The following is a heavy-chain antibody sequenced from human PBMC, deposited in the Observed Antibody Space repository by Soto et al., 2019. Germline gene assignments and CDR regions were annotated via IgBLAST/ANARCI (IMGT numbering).Heavy chain of an antibody. Sequence: NPGGSLRLSCAAPGFTFSSYSMNWVRQAPGKGLEWVSSISSSSSYIYSADSVKGRFTISRDNAKNSLYLQMNSLRAEDTAIYYCARRDPGAYFQHWGQGTLVTVSS. CDR2: ISSSSSYI. V-gene: IGHV3-21*01. CDR3: ARRDPGAYFQH. CDR1: GFTFSSYS. D-gene: IGHD1-26*01. J-gene: IGHJ1*01.